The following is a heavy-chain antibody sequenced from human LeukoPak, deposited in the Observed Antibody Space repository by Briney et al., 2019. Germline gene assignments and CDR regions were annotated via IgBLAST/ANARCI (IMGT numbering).Heavy chain of an antibody. J-gene: IGHJ4*02. CDR2: IRYDGSNK. D-gene: IGHD3-22*01. V-gene: IGHV3-30*02. Sequence: GGSLRLSCTASGFTFCNYGMHWVRQAPGKGLEWVAFIRYDGSNKYYADSVKGRFTISRDNSKNTLYLHVGSLRAEDTAVYYCAKDWYYYESSGYFDYWGQGTLLTVSS. CDR1: GFTFCNYG. CDR3: AKDWYYYESSGYFDY.